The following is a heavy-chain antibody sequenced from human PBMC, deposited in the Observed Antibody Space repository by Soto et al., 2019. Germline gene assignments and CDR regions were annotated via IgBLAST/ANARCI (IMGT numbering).Heavy chain of an antibody. Sequence: QVQLVQSGAEVKKPGASVKVSCKASGYTFINYGISWARQAPGQGLEWMGWINTYNGNTNYAQKVQGRVTMTTDTSTRTAYMELRSLTSDDPAVYYCARFLTVTTEDDSWGQGTLVTVSS. J-gene: IGHJ4*02. V-gene: IGHV1-18*01. D-gene: IGHD4-17*01. CDR2: INTYNGNT. CDR3: ARFLTVTTEDDS. CDR1: GYTFINYG.